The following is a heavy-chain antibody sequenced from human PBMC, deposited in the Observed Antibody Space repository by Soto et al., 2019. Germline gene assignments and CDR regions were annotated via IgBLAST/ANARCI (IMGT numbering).Heavy chain of an antibody. Sequence: QVQLVQSGAEVKKPESSVKVSCKAPGGTFSTYAISWVGQAPGQGLEWMGGIIPMFGTANYAQRFQDRVTITADESTNRVYMELSSLRFEDTAEYFCASGRQLWLLRLSNSYSSWGQGTMGTVSS. V-gene: IGHV1-69*12. CDR3: ASGRQLWLLRLSNSYSS. CDR1: GGTFSTYA. J-gene: IGHJ4*02. CDR2: IIPMFGTA. D-gene: IGHD5-12*01.